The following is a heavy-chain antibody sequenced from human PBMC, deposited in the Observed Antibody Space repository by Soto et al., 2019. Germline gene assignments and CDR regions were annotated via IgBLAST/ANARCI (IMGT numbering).Heavy chain of an antibody. V-gene: IGHV3-30-3*01. CDR1: GFTFSSYA. CDR2: ISYDGSNK. Sequence: GGSLRLSCAASGFTFSSYAMHWVRQAPGKGLERVAVISYDGSNKYYADSVKGRFTISRDNSKNTLYLQMNSLRAEDTAVYYCARDPKQQLVQYYFDYWGQGTRVTVSS. J-gene: IGHJ4*02. D-gene: IGHD6-13*01. CDR3: ARDPKQQLVQYYFDY.